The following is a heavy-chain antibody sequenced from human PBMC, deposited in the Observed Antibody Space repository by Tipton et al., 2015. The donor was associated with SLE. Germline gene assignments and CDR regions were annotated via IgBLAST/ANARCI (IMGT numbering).Heavy chain of an antibody. D-gene: IGHD5-18*01. CDR1: GGSISSGSYY. J-gene: IGHJ4*02. CDR2: IYSSGST. CDR3: ARWLRKYYFDY. V-gene: IGHV4-61*02. Sequence: TLSLTCTVSGGSISSGSYYWSWIRQPAGKGLEWIGRIYSSGSTNENLSLKSRVSISKDTSKNQFSLKLSSVTAADTAVYYCARWLRKYYFDYWGQGTLVTVSS.